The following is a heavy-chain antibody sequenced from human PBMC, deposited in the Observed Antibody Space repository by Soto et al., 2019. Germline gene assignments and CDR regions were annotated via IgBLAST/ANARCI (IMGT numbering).Heavy chain of an antibody. CDR2: FRTSGDGGTT. J-gene: IGHJ4*02. CDR1: GFTFSSYS. Sequence: GGSLRLSCAASGFTFSSYSMSWVRQAPGKGLEWVSGFRTSGDGGTTYYADSVKGRFTISRDNSKNTLFLQMNSLRAEDTAMYYCVREPWGFSGTWYDYWGQGTLVTVSS. V-gene: IGHV3-23*01. D-gene: IGHD6-13*01. CDR3: VREPWGFSGTWYDY.